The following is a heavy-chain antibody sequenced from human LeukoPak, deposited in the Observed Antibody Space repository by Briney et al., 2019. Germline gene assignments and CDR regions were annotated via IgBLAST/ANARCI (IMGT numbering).Heavy chain of an antibody. V-gene: IGHV4-59*08. Sequence: SETLSLTCTVSGGSISSYYWSWIRQPPGKGLEWIGYIYYSGSTNYNPSLKSRVTISVDTSKNQFSLKLSSVTAADTAVYYCARVYDILTGYPYYFDYWGQGTLVTVSS. J-gene: IGHJ4*02. CDR3: ARVYDILTGYPYYFDY. CDR2: IYYSGST. D-gene: IGHD3-9*01. CDR1: GGSISSYY.